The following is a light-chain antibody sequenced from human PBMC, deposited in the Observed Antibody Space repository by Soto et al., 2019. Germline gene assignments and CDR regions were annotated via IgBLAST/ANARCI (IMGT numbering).Light chain of an antibody. J-gene: IGKJ1*01. CDR2: GVS. Sequence: EIVLTQSPGTLSLSPGERATLSCRASQSVRSTFLAWYQQKLGQAPRLLIYGVSNRATGTPDRFSGSGSGTDFTLTISRLESEDVAVYYCQQYGTSPRTFGQGTKVEIK. V-gene: IGKV3-20*01. CDR1: QSVRSTF. CDR3: QQYGTSPRT.